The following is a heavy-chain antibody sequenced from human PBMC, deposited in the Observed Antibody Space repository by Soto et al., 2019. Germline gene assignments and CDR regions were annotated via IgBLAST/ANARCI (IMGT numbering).Heavy chain of an antibody. J-gene: IGHJ4*02. Sequence: QGHLVQSGAEVKKPGASVTVSCKASGYTFTNYGISWVRQAPGQALEWMGWISGYNGNTKYAPKFQGRVPLTSDTSTSTSYIPLRSLRSDDTAVYYCARDMVVNDIGDYVDYWGQGTLVTVSS. CDR1: GYTFTNYG. CDR3: ARDMVVNDIGDYVDY. V-gene: IGHV1-18*01. CDR2: ISGYNGNT. D-gene: IGHD3-10*01.